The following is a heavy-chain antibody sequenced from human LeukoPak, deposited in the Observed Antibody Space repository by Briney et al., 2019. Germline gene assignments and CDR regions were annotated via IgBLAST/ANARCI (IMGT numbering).Heavy chain of an antibody. V-gene: IGHV4-38-2*02. CDR3: ARISLTGYAPISGYFDY. CDR1: GYSISSDCY. J-gene: IGHJ4*02. CDR2: VYHTGST. D-gene: IGHD3-9*01. Sequence: SETLSLTCIVSGYSISSDCYWGWIRQPPGKGLEWIGSVYHTGSTYYNPSLKSRVTISVDTSKNQFSLKLSSVTAADTAVYYCARISLTGYAPISGYFDYWGQGTLVTVSS.